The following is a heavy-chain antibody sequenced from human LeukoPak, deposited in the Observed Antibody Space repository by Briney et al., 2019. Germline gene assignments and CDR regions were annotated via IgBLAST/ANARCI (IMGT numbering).Heavy chain of an antibody. D-gene: IGHD3-22*01. J-gene: IGHJ3*02. CDR2: IYYSGST. Sequence: SSETLSLTCTVSGGSISSSSYYWGWIRQPPGKGLEWIGSIYYSGSTYYNPSLKSRVTISVDTSKNQFSLKLSSVTAADTAVYYCARSYDSSGYYQVDDAFDIWGQGTMVTVSS. V-gene: IGHV4-39*07. CDR3: ARSYDSSGYYQVDDAFDI. CDR1: GGSISSSSYY.